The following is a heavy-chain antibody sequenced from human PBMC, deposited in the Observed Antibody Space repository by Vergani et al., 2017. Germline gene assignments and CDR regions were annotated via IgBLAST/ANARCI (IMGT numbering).Heavy chain of an antibody. V-gene: IGHV1-24*01. CDR1: GYTLTELS. CDR3: AGGYSGFGGSDY. CDR2: FDPEDGET. Sequence: QVQLVQSGAEVKKPGASVKVSCKVSGYTLTELSMHWVRQAPGKGLEWMGGFDPEDGETIYAQKFQGRVTITADKSTSTAYMELSSLRSEDTAVYYCAGGYSGFGGSDYWGQGTLVTVSS. J-gene: IGHJ4*02. D-gene: IGHD5-12*01.